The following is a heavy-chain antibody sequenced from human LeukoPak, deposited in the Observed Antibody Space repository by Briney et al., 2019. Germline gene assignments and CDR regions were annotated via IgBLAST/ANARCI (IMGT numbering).Heavy chain of an antibody. V-gene: IGHV3-21*01. Sequence: GGSLRLSCTTAGLNFAEYAMTRVRQAPGKGLEWVSSISSSSSYIYYADSVKGRFTISRDNAKNSLYLQMNSLRAEDTAVYYCARDKLAPWGQGTLVTVSS. CDR2: ISSSSSYI. CDR1: GLNFAEYA. J-gene: IGHJ5*02. CDR3: ARDKLAP.